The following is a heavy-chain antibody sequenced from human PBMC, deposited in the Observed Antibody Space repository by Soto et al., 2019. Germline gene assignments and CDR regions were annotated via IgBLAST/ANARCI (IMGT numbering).Heavy chain of an antibody. J-gene: IGHJ6*02. D-gene: IGHD6-13*01. CDR1: GYSFTSYW. V-gene: IGHV5-51*01. Sequence: GECLKISCKGSGYSFTSYWIGWVRQMPGKGLEWMGIIYPGDSDTRYSPSFQGQVTISADKSISTAYLQWSSLKASDTAIYYCARTAAAGKYYYGVDVWGQGTTGTVS. CDR3: ARTAAAGKYYYGVDV. CDR2: IYPGDSDT.